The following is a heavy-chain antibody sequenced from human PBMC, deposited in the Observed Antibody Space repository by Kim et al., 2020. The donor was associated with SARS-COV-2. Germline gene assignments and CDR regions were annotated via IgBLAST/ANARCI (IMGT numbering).Heavy chain of an antibody. CDR2: IYTSGST. CDR1: GGSISSYY. V-gene: IGHV4-4*07. Sequence: SETLSLTCTVSGGSISSYYWSWIRQPAGKGLEWIGRIYTSGSTNYNPSLKSRVTMSVDTSKNQFSLKLSSVTAADTAVYYCARDSHLCSTSCPEKLPQDYYYYGMDVWGQGTTVTVSS. J-gene: IGHJ6*02. CDR3: ARDSHLCSTSCPEKLPQDYYYYGMDV. D-gene: IGHD2-2*01.